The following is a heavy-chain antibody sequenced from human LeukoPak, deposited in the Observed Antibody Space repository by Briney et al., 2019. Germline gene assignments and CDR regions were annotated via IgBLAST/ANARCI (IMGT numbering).Heavy chain of an antibody. CDR1: GCTFTGYY. J-gene: IGHJ4*02. V-gene: IGHV1-2*02. CDR3: GRDGGIIGSSNY. D-gene: IGHD3-16*01. Sequence: ASVKVSCKASGCTFTGYYMHWVRQAPGQGLEWMGWINPNSGGTNYAQNFQGRVTRTRDTSISTAYLELSRLRSDDTAVYYWGRDGGIIGSSNYWGQGTLVTVSS. CDR2: INPNSGGT.